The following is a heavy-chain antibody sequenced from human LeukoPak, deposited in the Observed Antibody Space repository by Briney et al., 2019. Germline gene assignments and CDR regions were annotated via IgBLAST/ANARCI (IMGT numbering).Heavy chain of an antibody. Sequence: GGSLRLSCAASGFTFSSYATHWVRQAPGKGLEWVAVISYDGSNKYYADSVKGRFTISRDNSKNTLYLQMNSLRAEDTAVYYCARDPSVPAANSWFDPWGQGTLVTVSS. CDR1: GFTFSSYA. D-gene: IGHD2-2*01. J-gene: IGHJ5*02. CDR2: ISYDGSNK. CDR3: ARDPSVPAANSWFDP. V-gene: IGHV3-30-3*01.